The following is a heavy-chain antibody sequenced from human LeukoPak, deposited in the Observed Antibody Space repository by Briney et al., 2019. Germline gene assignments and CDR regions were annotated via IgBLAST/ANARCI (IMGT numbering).Heavy chain of an antibody. CDR2: INHSGST. CDR3: AERGYSGYDNQRYYYYGMDV. Sequence: PSETLSLTCAVYGGSCSGYYWSWIRQPPGKGLEWIGEINHSGSTNYNPSLKSRVTISVDTSKNQFSLKLSSVTAADTAVYYCAERGYSGYDNQRYYYYGMDVWGKGTTVTVSS. D-gene: IGHD5-12*01. J-gene: IGHJ6*04. V-gene: IGHV4-34*01. CDR1: GGSCSGYY.